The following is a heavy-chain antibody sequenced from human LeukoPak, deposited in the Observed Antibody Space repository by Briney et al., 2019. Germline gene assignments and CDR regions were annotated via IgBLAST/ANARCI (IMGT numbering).Heavy chain of an antibody. Sequence: GGSLRLSCAVSGFSSSNYAMSWVRQAPGKGLEWVSSITSSGDDTFCAASVKGRFTISRDNTWDTVFLQMNSLKVDDTAVYYCAFDWGFDYWGQGTLVTVSS. D-gene: IGHD3-16*01. V-gene: IGHV3-23*01. J-gene: IGHJ4*02. CDR3: AFDWGFDY. CDR2: ITSSGDDT. CDR1: GFSSSNYA.